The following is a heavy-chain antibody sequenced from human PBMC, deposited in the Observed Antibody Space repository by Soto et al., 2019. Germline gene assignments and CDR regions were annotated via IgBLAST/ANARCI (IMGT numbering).Heavy chain of an antibody. CDR2: IHYSGST. CDR3: ARSYYDFWSGPFDY. J-gene: IGHJ4*02. D-gene: IGHD3-3*01. Sequence: SETLSLTCTVSGGFISSYYWSWIRQPPGKGLEWIGYIHYSGSTNYNPSLKSRVTISVDTSKNQFSLKLSSVTAADTAVYYCARSYYDFWSGPFDYWGQGTLVTVSS. CDR1: GGFISSYY. V-gene: IGHV4-59*01.